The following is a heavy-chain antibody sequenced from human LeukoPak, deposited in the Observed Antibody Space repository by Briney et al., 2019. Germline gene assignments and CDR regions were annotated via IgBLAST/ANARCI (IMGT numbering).Heavy chain of an antibody. J-gene: IGHJ6*03. D-gene: IGHD2-2*01. CDR1: GGSISSGGYY. CDR3: AKDEVYCSSTSCYYYYYYYMDV. Sequence: SQTLSLTCTVSGGSISSGGYYWSWIRQPPGKGLEWIGYIYHSGSTYYNPSLKSRVTISVDRSKNQFSLKLSSVTAADPAVYYCAKDEVYCSSTSCYYYYYYYMDVWGKGTTVTVSS. V-gene: IGHV4-30-2*01. CDR2: IYHSGST.